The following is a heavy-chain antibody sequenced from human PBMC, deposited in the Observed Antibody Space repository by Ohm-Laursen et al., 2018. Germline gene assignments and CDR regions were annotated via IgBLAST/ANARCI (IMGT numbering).Heavy chain of an antibody. J-gene: IGHJ4*02. CDR1: AGSFSDYS. D-gene: IGHD3-10*01. CDR3: ARDYYGSGHFDY. Sequence: TLSLTCAVYAGSFSDYSWSWIRQPPGKGLEWIGEINHRGSTNYNPSLKRRVTISLDTSKNQFSLKLSSVTAADTAVYYCARDYYGSGHFDYWGRGTLVTVSS. CDR2: INHRGST. V-gene: IGHV4-34*01.